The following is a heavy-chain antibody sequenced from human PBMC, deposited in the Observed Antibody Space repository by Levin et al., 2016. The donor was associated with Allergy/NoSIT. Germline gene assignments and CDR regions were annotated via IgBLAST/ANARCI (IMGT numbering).Heavy chain of an antibody. CDR2: IYTSGST. CDR1: GGSISSGSYY. J-gene: IGHJ3*02. Sequence: LRLSCTVSGGSISSGSYYWSWIRQPAGKGLEWIGRIYTSGSTNYNPSLKSRVTISVDTSKNQFSLKLSSVTAADTAVYYCARESPAYSSYSRGAFDIWGQGTMVTVSS. V-gene: IGHV4-61*02. D-gene: IGHD6-19*01. CDR3: ARESPAYSSYSRGAFDI.